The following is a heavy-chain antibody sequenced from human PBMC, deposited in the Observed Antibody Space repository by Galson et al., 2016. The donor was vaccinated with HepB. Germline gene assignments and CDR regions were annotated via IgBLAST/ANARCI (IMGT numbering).Heavy chain of an antibody. V-gene: IGHV3-64D*06. J-gene: IGHJ5*02. CDR1: GFIFNAYA. CDR3: VRDQGWYNH. D-gene: IGHD6-19*01. CDR2: ISGNGGTT. Sequence: SLRLSCAASGFIFNAYAIHWVRQAPGKGLEFVSAISGNGGTTHYPDSVKGRFTISRDNSKNTLYLQMSSLRADDTAVCYCVRDQGWYNHWGQGTLVTVSS.